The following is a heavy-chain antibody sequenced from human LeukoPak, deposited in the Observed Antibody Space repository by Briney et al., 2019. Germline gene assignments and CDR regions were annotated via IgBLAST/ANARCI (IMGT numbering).Heavy chain of an antibody. D-gene: IGHD3-9*01. J-gene: IGHJ4*02. CDR1: GFTSSRYW. V-gene: IGHV3-7*03. Sequence: GGSLRLSCAASGFTSSRYWMSGVREAPGRGREGVANIKQDGSEKYYVDSVKSRFTISRHNAKNSLYLQINSLRAEDTAVYYCAKTSLRNFDWLLPGYFDYWGQGPLVTVSS. CDR2: IKQDGSEK. CDR3: AKTSLRNFDWLLPGYFDY.